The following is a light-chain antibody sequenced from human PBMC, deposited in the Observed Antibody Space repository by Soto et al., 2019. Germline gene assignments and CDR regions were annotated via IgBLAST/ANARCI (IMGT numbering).Light chain of an antibody. CDR3: SSYTAGGTI. Sequence: QSVLTQPPSVSGAPGQRVTISCTGSSSNIGAGYYVHWYQQLPGIAPKLMISEVSNRPSGVSNRFSGSKSGNTASLTISGLQAEDEADYYCSSYTAGGTIFGTGTKVTVL. CDR2: EVS. V-gene: IGLV1-40*01. J-gene: IGLJ1*01. CDR1: SSNIGAGYY.